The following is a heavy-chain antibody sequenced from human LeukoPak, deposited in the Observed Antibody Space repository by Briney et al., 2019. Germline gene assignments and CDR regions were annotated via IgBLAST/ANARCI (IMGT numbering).Heavy chain of an antibody. V-gene: IGHV4-59*01. D-gene: IGHD1-26*01. CDR1: GGSISSYY. J-gene: IGHJ4*02. CDR3: ARDLWVFDY. Sequence: SETLSLTCTVSGGSISSYYWSWIRQPPGKGLEWIGYIYYSGSTNYNPSLKSRVTISVDTSKNQFSLKLSSVTAADTAVYYWARDLWVFDYWGQGTLVTVSS. CDR2: IYYSGST.